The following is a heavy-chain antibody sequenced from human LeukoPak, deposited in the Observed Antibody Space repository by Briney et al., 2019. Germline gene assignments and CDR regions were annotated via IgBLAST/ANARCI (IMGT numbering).Heavy chain of an antibody. CDR1: GYTLTELS. D-gene: IGHD1-26*01. J-gene: IGHJ3*02. V-gene: IGHV1-24*01. Sequence: ASVKVSCKVSGYTLTELSMYWVRQAPGKGLEWMGGFDPEDGETIYAQKFQGRVTMTEDTSTDTAYMELSSLRSEDTAVYYCCATKVGASLAAFDIWGQGTMVTVSS. CDR3: CATKVGASLAAFDI. CDR2: FDPEDGET.